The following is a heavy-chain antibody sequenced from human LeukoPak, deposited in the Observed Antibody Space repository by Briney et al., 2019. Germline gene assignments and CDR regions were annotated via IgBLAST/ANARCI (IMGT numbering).Heavy chain of an antibody. Sequence: SSETLSLTCTVSGGSISSYYWSWVRQPPGKGLEWIGYIYYSGSTNYNPSLKSRVTISVDTSKNQFSLKLSSVTAADTAVYYCARGKDSSSWYAPNDYWGQGTLVTVSS. CDR3: ARGKDSSSWYAPNDY. CDR1: GGSISSYY. V-gene: IGHV4-59*01. J-gene: IGHJ4*02. D-gene: IGHD6-13*01. CDR2: IYYSGST.